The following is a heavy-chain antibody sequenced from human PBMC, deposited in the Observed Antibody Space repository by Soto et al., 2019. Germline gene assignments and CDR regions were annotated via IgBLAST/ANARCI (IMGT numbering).Heavy chain of an antibody. CDR1: GGTFSSYA. V-gene: IGHV1-69*12. Sequence: QVQLVQSGAEVKKPGSSVKVSCKASGGTFSSYAISWVRQAPGQGLEWMGGIIPIFGTANYAQKFQGRVTITADESTSTAYMERSSLRSEDTAVYYCAREGIYCSGGSCSEGNWFDPWGQGTLVTVSS. J-gene: IGHJ5*02. D-gene: IGHD2-15*01. CDR3: AREGIYCSGGSCSEGNWFDP. CDR2: IIPIFGTA.